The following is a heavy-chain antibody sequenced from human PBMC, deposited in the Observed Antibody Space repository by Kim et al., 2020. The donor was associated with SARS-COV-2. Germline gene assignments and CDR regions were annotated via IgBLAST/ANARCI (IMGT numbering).Heavy chain of an antibody. CDR1: GGSFSGYY. CDR2: INHSGST. CDR3: ARGKGFGGVIVIPYYFDY. V-gene: IGHV4-34*01. J-gene: IGHJ4*02. D-gene: IGHD3-16*02. Sequence: SETLSLTCAVYGGSFSGYYWSWIRQPPGKGLEWIGEINHSGSTNYNPSLKSRVTISVDTSKNQFSLKLSSVTAADTAVYYCARGKGFGGVIVIPYYFDYWGQGTLVTVSS.